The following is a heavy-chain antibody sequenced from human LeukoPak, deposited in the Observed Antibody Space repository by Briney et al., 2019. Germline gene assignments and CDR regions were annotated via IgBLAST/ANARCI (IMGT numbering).Heavy chain of an antibody. J-gene: IGHJ6*02. D-gene: IGHD2-2*01. V-gene: IGHV3-30-3*01. CDR3: AKDLGYCSSNSCYGPLSDYYYGMDV. Sequence: GGSLRLSCAASGFTFSSYAMHWVRQAPGKGLEWVAVISYDGSNKYYADSVKGRFTISRDNAKNSLYLQMNSLRAEDTALYYCAKDLGYCSSNSCYGPLSDYYYGMDVWGQGTTVTVSS. CDR2: ISYDGSNK. CDR1: GFTFSSYA.